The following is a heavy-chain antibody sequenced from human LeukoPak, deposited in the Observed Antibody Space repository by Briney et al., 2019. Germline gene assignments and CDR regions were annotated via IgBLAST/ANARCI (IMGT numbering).Heavy chain of an antibody. CDR1: GYTFTSYG. CDR3: ARADDYSNYGSFDY. CDR2: ISAYNGNT. Sequence: WASVKVSCKASGYTFTSYGISWVRQAPGQGLEWMGWISAYNGNTNYAQKLQGRVTMTTDTSTSTAYMELRSLRSDGTAVYYCARADDYSNYGSFDYWGQGTLVTVSS. V-gene: IGHV1-18*01. J-gene: IGHJ4*02. D-gene: IGHD4-11*01.